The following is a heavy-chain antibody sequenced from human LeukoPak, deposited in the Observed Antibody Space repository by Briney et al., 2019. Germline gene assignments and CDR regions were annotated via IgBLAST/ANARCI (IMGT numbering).Heavy chain of an antibody. CDR1: GGSISSSSYY. CDR2: IYYSGST. CDR3: ARGPPSKIVGATINAFDI. D-gene: IGHD1-26*01. J-gene: IGHJ3*02. V-gene: IGHV4-39*07. Sequence: SETLSLTCTVSGGSISSSSYYWGWIRQPPGKGLEWIGSIYYSGSTYYNPSLKSRVTISVDTSKNQFSLKLSSVTAADTAVYYCARGPPSKIVGATINAFDIWGQGTMVTVSS.